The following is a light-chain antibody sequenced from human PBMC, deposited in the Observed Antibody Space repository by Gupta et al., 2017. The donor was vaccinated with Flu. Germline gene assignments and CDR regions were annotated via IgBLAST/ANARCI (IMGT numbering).Light chain of an antibody. V-gene: IGLV2-14*01. Sequence: QSALTQPADVSGSPGQSITISCTATSIDVGVYNYVSWYQQHPGKAPKLMIYEVSNRPSGVSNRFSGSKSGNTASLTISGLQAEDEADYYCSSYTSSSLYVFGTGTKVTVL. CDR1: SIDVGVYNY. CDR2: EVS. J-gene: IGLJ1*01. CDR3: SSYTSSSLYV.